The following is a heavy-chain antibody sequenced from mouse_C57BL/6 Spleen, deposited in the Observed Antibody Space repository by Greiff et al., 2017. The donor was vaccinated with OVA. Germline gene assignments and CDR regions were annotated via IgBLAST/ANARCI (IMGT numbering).Heavy chain of an antibody. J-gene: IGHJ2*01. CDR2: ISYDGSN. V-gene: IGHV3-6*01. CDR1: GYSITSGYY. D-gene: IGHD2-4*01. CDR3: ARERRGIYYDYDEDYFDY. Sequence: EVKLKESGPGLVKPSQSLSLTCSVTGYSITSGYYWNWIRQFPGNKLEWMGYISYDGSNNYNPSLKNRISITRDTSKNQFFLKLNSVTTEDTATYYCARERRGIYYDYDEDYFDYWGQGTTLTVSS.